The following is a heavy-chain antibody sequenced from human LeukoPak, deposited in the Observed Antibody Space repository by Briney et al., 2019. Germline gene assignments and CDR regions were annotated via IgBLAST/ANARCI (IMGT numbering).Heavy chain of an antibody. V-gene: IGHV4-59*08. Sequence: SETLSLTCTVSGGSISVYYWSWLRQPPGKGLEWIGYIYYSGSTNYNPSLKSRVTISVDTSKNQFSLKLSSVTAADTAVYYGARHSKCYYDSRGSYVGYFQHWGQGTLVTVSS. CDR3: ARHSKCYYDSRGSYVGYFQH. CDR1: GGSISVYY. CDR2: IYYSGST. D-gene: IGHD3-22*01. J-gene: IGHJ1*01.